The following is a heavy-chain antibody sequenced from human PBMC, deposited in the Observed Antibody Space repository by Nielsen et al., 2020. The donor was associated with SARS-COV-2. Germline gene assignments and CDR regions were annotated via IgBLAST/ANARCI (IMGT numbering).Heavy chain of an antibody. CDR1: GFTFRSYW. V-gene: IGHV3-7*01. D-gene: IGHD3-3*01. J-gene: IGHJ5*02. CDR3: AREGTHYDFWSGYYLDNWFDP. Sequence: GGSLRLSCAASGFTFRSYWMSWVRQAPGKGLEWVANIKQDGSEKYYVDSVKGRFTISRDNAKNSLYLQMNSLRAEDTAVYYCAREGTHYDFWSGYYLDNWFDPWGQGTLVTVSS. CDR2: IKQDGSEK.